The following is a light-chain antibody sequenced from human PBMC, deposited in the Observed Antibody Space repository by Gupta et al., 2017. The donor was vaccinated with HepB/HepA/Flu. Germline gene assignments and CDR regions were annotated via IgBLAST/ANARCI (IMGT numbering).Light chain of an antibody. CDR3: GTWDDTLSHVV. Sequence: QSVLTQPPSVSAAPGQTVNISSSGTSSNIENNYVSWYQQLPGAAPKLLIHTNDARPSGIPDRFSGSKSGTSATLGIAGLQTGDEADYYCGTWDDTLSHVVFGGGTKLTVL. V-gene: IGLV1-51*02. CDR1: SSNIENNY. J-gene: IGLJ2*01. CDR2: TND.